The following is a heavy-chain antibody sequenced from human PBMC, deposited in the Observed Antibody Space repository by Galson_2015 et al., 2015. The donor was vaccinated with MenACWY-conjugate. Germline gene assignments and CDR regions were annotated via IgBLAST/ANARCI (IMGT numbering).Heavy chain of an antibody. CDR1: GGPFRKYA. CDR2: INPVFGAA. D-gene: IGHD2-8*01. Sequence: VSCKASGGPFRKYAISWLRQAPGQGPEWMGAINPVFGAANYAQKFQDRLTISADGSTSTAYMDLGSLRSEDTAVYYCAKHVRPSAMVHTIPGNDAFDIWGQGTMAAVAS. V-gene: IGHV1-69*01. J-gene: IGHJ3*02. CDR3: AKHVRPSAMVHTIPGNDAFDI.